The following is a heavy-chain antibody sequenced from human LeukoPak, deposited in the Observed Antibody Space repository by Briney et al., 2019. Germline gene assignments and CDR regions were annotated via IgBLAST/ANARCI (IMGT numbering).Heavy chain of an antibody. CDR3: ARESPYDSSGYPYAFDI. CDR2: ISSTSSYI. V-gene: IGHV3-21*01. Sequence: GGSLRLSCAASGFSFSGNSMNWVRQAPGKGLEWVSSISSTSSYIYYVDSVKSRFTISRDNAKNSLYLQMNSLRAEDTAVYYCARESPYDSSGYPYAFDIWGQGTMVTVSS. D-gene: IGHD3-22*01. CDR1: GFSFSGNS. J-gene: IGHJ3*02.